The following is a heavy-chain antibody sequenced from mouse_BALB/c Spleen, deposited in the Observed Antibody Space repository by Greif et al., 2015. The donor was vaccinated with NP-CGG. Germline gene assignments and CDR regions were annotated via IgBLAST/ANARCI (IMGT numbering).Heavy chain of an antibody. V-gene: IGHV14-3*02. J-gene: IGHJ1*01. CDR1: GFNIKDTY. CDR2: IDPANGNT. D-gene: IGHD2-1*01. CDR3: ARYGNYVYFDV. Sequence: VQLQQSGAELVKPGASVKLSCTASGFNIKDTYMHWVKQRPEQGLEWIGRIDPANGNTKYDPKFQGKATITADTSSNTAYQQLSSLTSEDTAVYYCARYGNYVYFDVWGAGTTVTVSS.